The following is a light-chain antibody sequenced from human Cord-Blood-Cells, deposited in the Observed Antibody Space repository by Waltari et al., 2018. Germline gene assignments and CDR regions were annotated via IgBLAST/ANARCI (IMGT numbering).Light chain of an antibody. Sequence: DIQMTQSPSSLSASVGDRVTITCRASQGISSYLNWYQQKPGKAPKLLIYAASNLQSGVPSRFSGSGSGTDFTLTISSLQPEDFATYYCQQCYSTPLTFGEGTRLEIK. CDR2: AAS. CDR1: QGISSY. V-gene: IGKV1-39*01. CDR3: QQCYSTPLT. J-gene: IGKJ4*01.